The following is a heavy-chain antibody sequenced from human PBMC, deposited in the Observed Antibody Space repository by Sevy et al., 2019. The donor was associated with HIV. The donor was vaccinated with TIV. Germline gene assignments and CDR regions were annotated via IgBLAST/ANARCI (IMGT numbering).Heavy chain of an antibody. CDR2: MNPNSGNT. Sequence: ASVKVSCKAPGYTFTSYDINWVRQATGQGLEWMGWMNPNSGNTGYAQKFQGRVTMTRNTSISTAYMELSSLRSEDTAVYYCARAGYDFWSGYYTAYWGQGTLVTVSS. CDR3: ARAGYDFWSGYYTAY. D-gene: IGHD3-3*01. J-gene: IGHJ4*02. V-gene: IGHV1-8*01. CDR1: GYTFTSYD.